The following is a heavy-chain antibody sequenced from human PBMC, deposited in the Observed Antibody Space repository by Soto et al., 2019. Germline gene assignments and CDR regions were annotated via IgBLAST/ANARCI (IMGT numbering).Heavy chain of an antibody. J-gene: IGHJ4*02. CDR3: AKGMAASF. V-gene: IGHV3-23*01. D-gene: IGHD6-13*01. CDR1: GFSFSSYA. CDR2: ISGGGDST. Sequence: GGSLRLSCAASGFSFSSYAMTWVRQVPGKGLEWVSVISGGGDSTSHADSVKGRFTISRDNSKNTVYLQMNSLRADDAALYYCAKGMAASFWGQGTLVTVSS.